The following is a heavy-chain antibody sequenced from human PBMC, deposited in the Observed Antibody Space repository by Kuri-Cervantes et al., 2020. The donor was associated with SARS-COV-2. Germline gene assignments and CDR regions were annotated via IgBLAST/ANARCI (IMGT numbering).Heavy chain of an antibody. V-gene: IGHV3-73*01. CDR1: GFTFSGSA. D-gene: IGHD2-2*01. Sequence: GESLKISCAASGFTFSGSAMHWVRQASGKGLEWVGRIRSKANSYATAYAASVKGRFTISRDNSKNTLYLQMNSLRAEDTAVYYCAKKGVGSSTSTVYYYYYMDVWGKGTTVTVSS. CDR3: AKKGVGSSTSTVYYYYYMDV. J-gene: IGHJ6*03. CDR2: IRSKANSYAT.